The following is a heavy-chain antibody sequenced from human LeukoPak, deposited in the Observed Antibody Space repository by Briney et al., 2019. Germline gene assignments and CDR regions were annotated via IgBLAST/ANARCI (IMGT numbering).Heavy chain of an antibody. CDR2: ISGSGGST. CDR3: AKSRGPNTFGGVHDY. J-gene: IGHJ4*02. CDR1: GFIFSTYA. D-gene: IGHD3-16*01. Sequence: PGGSLRLSCAASGFIFSTYAMSWVRQAPGKGLEWVSGISGSGGSTYYADSVKGRFTISRDNSKNTLYLQVNSLRAEDTAVYYCAKSRGPNTFGGVHDYWGQGTLVTVSS. V-gene: IGHV3-23*01.